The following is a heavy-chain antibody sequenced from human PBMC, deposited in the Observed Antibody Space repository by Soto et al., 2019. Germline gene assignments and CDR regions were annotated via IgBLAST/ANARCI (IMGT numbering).Heavy chain of an antibody. CDR3: ARVGRNDYGDSAASLPYYYYYGMDV. D-gene: IGHD4-17*01. CDR1: GYTFTSYG. CDR2: ISAYNGNT. J-gene: IGHJ6*02. V-gene: IGHV1-18*01. Sequence: GASVKVSCKASGYTFTSYGISWVRQAPGQGLEWMGWISAYNGNTNYAQKLQGRVTMTTDTSTSTAYMELRSLRSDDTAVYYCARVGRNDYGDSAASLPYYYYYGMDVWGQGTTVTVSS.